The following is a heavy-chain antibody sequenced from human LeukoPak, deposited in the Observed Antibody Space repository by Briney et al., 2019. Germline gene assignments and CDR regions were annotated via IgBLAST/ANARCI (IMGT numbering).Heavy chain of an antibody. CDR2: IRATDGTT. CDR1: GFTFTRFA. CDR3: ARDWIDDYNGIDS. V-gene: IGHV3-23*01. D-gene: IGHD3-16*01. J-gene: IGHJ4*02. Sequence: GGSLRLSCSASGFTFTRFAMSWVRQSPGQGLEWVSAIRATDGTTYYADSVRGRFTVSRDNSKNTLFLQMNSLRDEDTAIYYCARDWIDDYNGIDSWGQGTLVTVSS.